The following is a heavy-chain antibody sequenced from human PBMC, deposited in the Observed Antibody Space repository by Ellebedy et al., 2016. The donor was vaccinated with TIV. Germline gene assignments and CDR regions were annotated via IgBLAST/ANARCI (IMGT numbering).Heavy chain of an antibody. V-gene: IGHV1-2*02. CDR1: GYTFTGYY. CDR3: ARRGYSSGPYWAFDI. Sequence: ASVKVSCKASGYTFTGYYMHWVRQATGQGLEWMGWMNPNSGNTGYAQKFQGRVTMTKNTSISTAYIELSRLTSDDTAMYYCARRGYSSGPYWAFDIWGQGTLVTVPS. J-gene: IGHJ3*02. CDR2: MNPNSGNT. D-gene: IGHD6-19*01.